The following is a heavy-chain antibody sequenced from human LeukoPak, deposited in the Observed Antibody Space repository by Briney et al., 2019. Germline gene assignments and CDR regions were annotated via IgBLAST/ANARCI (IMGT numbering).Heavy chain of an antibody. CDR2: ISYSGTT. Sequence: SETLSLTCSVSGLSIRTFYWNWIRQSPGKGLEWIGYISYSGTTNYNPSLNSRATISLDTSKNQFSLKLSSVTAADTAVYYCARGGNFLDYWGQGTLVTVSS. CDR1: GLSIRTFY. V-gene: IGHV4-59*01. CDR3: ARGGNFLDY. J-gene: IGHJ4*02. D-gene: IGHD3-3*01.